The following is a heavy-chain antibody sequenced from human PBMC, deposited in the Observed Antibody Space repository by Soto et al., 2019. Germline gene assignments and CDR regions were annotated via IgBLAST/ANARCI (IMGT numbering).Heavy chain of an antibody. CDR2: INPNSGDT. J-gene: IGHJ6*02. CDR1: GYTFTGYY. CDR3: AAQLGGVHYYHAMDV. V-gene: IGHV1-2*02. Sequence: ASVKVSCKASGYTFTGYYLHWVRQAPGQGLEWMGWINPNSGDTNYAQKFQGRVTLTRDTSLSTAYMELFSLMSDDTAVYYCAAQLGGVHYYHAMDVWGQGTAVTVSS. D-gene: IGHD3-10*01.